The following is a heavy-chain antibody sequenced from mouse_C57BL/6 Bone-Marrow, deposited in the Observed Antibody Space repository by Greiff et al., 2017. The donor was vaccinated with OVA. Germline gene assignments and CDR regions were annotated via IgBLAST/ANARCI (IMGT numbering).Heavy chain of an antibody. J-gene: IGHJ4*01. V-gene: IGHV1-15*01. CDR3: TYDYDEGWAMDY. D-gene: IGHD2-4*01. Sequence: SGAELVRPGASVTLSCKASGYTFTDYEMHWVKQTPVHGLEWIGAIDPETGGTAYNQKFKGKAILTADKSSSTAYMELRSLTSEDSAVYYCTYDYDEGWAMDYWGQGTSVTVSS. CDR1: GYTFTDYE. CDR2: IDPETGGT.